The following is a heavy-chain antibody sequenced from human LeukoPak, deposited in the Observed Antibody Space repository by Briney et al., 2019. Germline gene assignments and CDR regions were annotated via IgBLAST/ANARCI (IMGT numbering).Heavy chain of an antibody. CDR1: GFTFSSYA. CDR3: ARGGVDSSSWYYFNY. CDR2: ISYDGSNK. D-gene: IGHD6-13*01. Sequence: PGGSLRLSCAASGFTFSSYAMHWVRQAPGKGLEWVTVISYDGSNKYYADSVKGRFTISRDNSKNTLYLQMNSLRAEDTAVYYCARGGVDSSSWYYFNYWGQGTLVTVSS. J-gene: IGHJ4*02. V-gene: IGHV3-30*04.